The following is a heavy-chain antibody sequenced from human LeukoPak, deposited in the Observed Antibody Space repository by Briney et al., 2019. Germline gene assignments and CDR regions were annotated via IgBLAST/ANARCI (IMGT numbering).Heavy chain of an antibody. Sequence: ASVTVSCKASGYTYTSYGISWVRQAPGQGLEWMGWISAYNGNTNFAQNLQGRVTMTTDTSTTTAYMELRSLRSDDTAVYYCARDTVGTADAIDHWGQGTLVTVSS. V-gene: IGHV1-18*01. J-gene: IGHJ4*02. CDR3: ARDTVGTADAIDH. CDR1: GYTYTSYG. CDR2: ISAYNGNT. D-gene: IGHD5-18*01.